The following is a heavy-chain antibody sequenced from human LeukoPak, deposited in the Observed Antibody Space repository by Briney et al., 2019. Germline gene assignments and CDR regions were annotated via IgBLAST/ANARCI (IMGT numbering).Heavy chain of an antibody. J-gene: IGHJ4*02. CDR3: AKDQYSYGNFFDS. CDR1: GFNFASYA. V-gene: IGHV3-23*01. CDR2: ISGSGGST. Sequence: GGSPRLSCAASGFNFASYAMNWVRQAPGKGLEWVSVISGSGGSTNYVDSVKGRFTISRDNSKNTVYLQMNNLRAEDTAVYYCAKDQYSYGNFFDSWGQGTLVTVSS. D-gene: IGHD5-18*01.